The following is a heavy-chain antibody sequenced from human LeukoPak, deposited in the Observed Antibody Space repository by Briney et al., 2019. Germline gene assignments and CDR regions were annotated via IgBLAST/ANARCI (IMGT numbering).Heavy chain of an antibody. J-gene: IGHJ4*02. D-gene: IGHD4-23*01. CDR1: GYTFTSYG. Sequence: ASVKVSCKASGYTFTSYGISWVRQAPGQGLEWMGWINTNTGNPTYAQGFTGRFVFSLDTSVSTAYLQISSLKAEDTAVYYCARGSDMTTVVIPINYWGQGTLVTVSS. CDR3: ARGSDMTTVVIPINY. CDR2: INTNTGNP. V-gene: IGHV7-4-1*02.